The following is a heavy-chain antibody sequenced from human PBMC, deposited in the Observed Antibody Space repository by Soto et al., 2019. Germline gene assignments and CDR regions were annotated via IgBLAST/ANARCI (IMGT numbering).Heavy chain of an antibody. J-gene: IGHJ4*02. CDR3: ARTVREQWLADY. V-gene: IGHV5-51*01. CDR2: IYPTDSDA. CDR1: GYSFTTYW. D-gene: IGHD6-19*01. Sequence: PGESLKISCKGSGYSFTTYWIGWVRQMPGKGLEWMGIIYPTDSDARYSPSFQGQVTISADKSISTAYLQWSSLKASDTAMYYCARTVREQWLADYWGRGTLVTVSS.